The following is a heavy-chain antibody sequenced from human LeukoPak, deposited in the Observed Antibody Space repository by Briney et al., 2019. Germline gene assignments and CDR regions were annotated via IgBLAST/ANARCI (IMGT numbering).Heavy chain of an antibody. CDR1: GFTFSGYD. J-gene: IGHJ4*02. V-gene: IGHV3-64*01. D-gene: IGHD5-24*01. Sequence: GGSLRLSCTASGFTFSGYDMHWVRQAPGKGLEYVSAISSNGGSTYYANSVKGRFTISRDNSKNTLYLQMGSLRAEDMAVYYCARVGSRCTIPYFDYWGQGTLVTVSS. CDR2: ISSNGGST. CDR3: ARVGSRCTIPYFDY.